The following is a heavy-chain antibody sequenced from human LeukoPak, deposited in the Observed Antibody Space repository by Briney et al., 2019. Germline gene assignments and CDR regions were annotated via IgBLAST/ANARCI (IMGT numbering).Heavy chain of an antibody. D-gene: IGHD2-15*01. Sequence: ASVKVSCKASGYTFTGYYMHWVRQAPGQGLEWMGWINPNSGGTNYAQKLQGRVTMTTDTSTSTAYMELRSLRSDDTAVYYCARKLGYCSGGSCYFLDYWGQGTLVTVSS. CDR2: INPNSGGT. CDR1: GYTFTGYY. J-gene: IGHJ4*02. V-gene: IGHV1-2*02. CDR3: ARKLGYCSGGSCYFLDY.